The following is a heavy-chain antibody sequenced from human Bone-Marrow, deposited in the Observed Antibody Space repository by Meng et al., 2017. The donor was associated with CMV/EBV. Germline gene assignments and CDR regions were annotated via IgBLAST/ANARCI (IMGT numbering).Heavy chain of an antibody. V-gene: IGHV5-51*01. CDR2: IYPGDSDT. Sequence: GGSLRLSCKGSGYSFTSYWIGWVRQMPGKGLEWMGIIYPGDSDTRYSPSFQGQVTISADKSISTAYLQWSSLKASDTAMYYCARRTLPEYYFDYWGQGTLVTFYS. CDR1: GYSFTSYW. J-gene: IGHJ4*02. D-gene: IGHD1-14*01. CDR3: ARRTLPEYYFDY.